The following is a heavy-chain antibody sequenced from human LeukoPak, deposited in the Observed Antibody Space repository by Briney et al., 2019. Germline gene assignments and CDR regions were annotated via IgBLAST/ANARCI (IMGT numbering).Heavy chain of an antibody. CDR1: GFTVSSNY. D-gene: IGHD3-10*01. V-gene: IGHV3-53*01. CDR3: AKDASRFRGLCYFDY. J-gene: IGHJ4*02. CDR2: IYSGGST. Sequence: GGSLRLSCAASGFTVSSNYMSWVRQAPGKGLEWVSVIYSGGSTYYADSVKGRFTISRDNSKNTLYLQMNSLRAEDTAVYYCAKDASRFRGLCYFDYWGQGTLVTVSS.